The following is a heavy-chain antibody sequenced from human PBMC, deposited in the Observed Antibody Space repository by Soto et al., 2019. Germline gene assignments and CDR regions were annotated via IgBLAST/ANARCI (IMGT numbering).Heavy chain of an antibody. CDR3: AKDFKVSGGHYGSLNYYYDMDV. CDR2: ISYDGILK. V-gene: IGHV3-30*18. Sequence: QSGGSLRLSCAASGFTFSDFGMHWVRQAPGKGLEWVAIISYDGILKYYADSVKGRFTISRDTSKGAVYLQMNSLTPEDTAVYYCAKDFKVSGGHYGSLNYYYDMDVWGQGTTVTVSS. CDR1: GFTFSDFG. J-gene: IGHJ6*02. D-gene: IGHD3-10*01.